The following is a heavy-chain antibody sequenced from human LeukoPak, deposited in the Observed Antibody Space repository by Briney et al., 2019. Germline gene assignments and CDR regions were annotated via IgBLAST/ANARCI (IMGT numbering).Heavy chain of an antibody. CDR1: GFTFDDYA. CDR2: ISGDGGST. Sequence: GGSLRLSCAASGFTFDDYAMHWVRQAPGKGLEWVSLISGDGGSTYYADSVKGRFTISRDNSKNSLYLQMNSLRTEDTALYYCAKGGFWSGYYTREEYYYCYYMDVWGKGTTVTVSS. D-gene: IGHD3-3*01. V-gene: IGHV3-43*02. J-gene: IGHJ6*03. CDR3: AKGGFWSGYYTREEYYYCYYMDV.